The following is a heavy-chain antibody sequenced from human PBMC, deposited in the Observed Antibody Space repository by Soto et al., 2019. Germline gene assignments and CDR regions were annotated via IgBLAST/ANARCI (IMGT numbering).Heavy chain of an antibody. CDR3: ARDHISYYYGSGSSEGHWFDP. CDR2: IYYSGST. D-gene: IGHD3-10*01. CDR1: GGSIRSYY. V-gene: IGHV4-59*01. J-gene: IGHJ5*02. Sequence: PSETLSLTCTVSGGSIRSYYWSWIRQPPGKGLEWIGYIYYSGSTNYNPSLKSRVTISVDTSKNQFSLKLSSVTAADTAVYYCARDHISYYYGSGSSEGHWFDPWGQGTLVTVSS.